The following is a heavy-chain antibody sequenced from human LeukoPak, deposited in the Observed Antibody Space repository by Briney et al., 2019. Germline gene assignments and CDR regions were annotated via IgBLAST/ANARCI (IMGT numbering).Heavy chain of an antibody. CDR2: IYHSGST. V-gene: IGHV4-30-2*01. J-gene: IGHJ5*02. CDR1: GGSISIGGYS. CDR3: ARQVYCSSTSCSELDWFDP. D-gene: IGHD2-2*01. Sequence: PSETVSLIRALAGGSISIGGYSWSWIRQPPGKGLQWFGYIYHSGSTYYNPSLKSRVTISVDRSKNQFSLKLSSVTAADTAVYYCARQVYCSSTSCSELDWFDPWGQGTLVTVSS.